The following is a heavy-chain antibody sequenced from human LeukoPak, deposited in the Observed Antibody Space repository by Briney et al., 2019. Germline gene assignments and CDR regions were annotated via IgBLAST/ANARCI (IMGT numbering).Heavy chain of an antibody. CDR2: TYYRSKWYN. Sequence: SQTLSLTCAISGDRVSSNSAAWNWIRQSPLRGLEWLGRTYYRSKWYNDYAVSVKSRITINPDTSKNQFSLQLNSVTPEDTAVYYCARGRFITGTTMPSGVDPWGQGTLVTVSS. CDR1: GDRVSSNSAA. D-gene: IGHD1-7*01. CDR3: ARGRFITGTTMPSGVDP. J-gene: IGHJ5*02. V-gene: IGHV6-1*01.